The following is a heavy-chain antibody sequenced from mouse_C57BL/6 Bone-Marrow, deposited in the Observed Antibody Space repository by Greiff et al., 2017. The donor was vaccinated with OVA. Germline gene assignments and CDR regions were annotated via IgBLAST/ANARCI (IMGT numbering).Heavy chain of an antibody. V-gene: IGHV1-26*01. J-gene: IGHJ2*01. CDR1: GYTFTDYY. CDR2: INPNNGGT. Sequence: VQLQQSGPELVKPGASVKISCKASGYTFTDYYMNWVKQSHGKSLEWIGDINPNNGGTSYNQKFKGKATLTVDKSSSTAYMELRSLTSEDSAVYYCARSEGLGDYYGSSFDYWGQGTTLTVSS. D-gene: IGHD1-1*01. CDR3: ARSEGLGDYYGSSFDY.